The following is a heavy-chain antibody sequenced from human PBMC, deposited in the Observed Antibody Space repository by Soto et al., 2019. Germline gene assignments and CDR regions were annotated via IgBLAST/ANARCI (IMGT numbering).Heavy chain of an antibody. Sequence: WVRQATGQGLEWMGWLNPKSGYTGYAQQFQGRITMTRSTSLTTAYMELSSLRSEDTAVYYCVRVYGEIDYWGQGTLVTVS. CDR3: VRVYGEIDY. CDR2: LNPKSGYT. V-gene: IGHV1-8*01. J-gene: IGHJ4*02. D-gene: IGHD4-17*01.